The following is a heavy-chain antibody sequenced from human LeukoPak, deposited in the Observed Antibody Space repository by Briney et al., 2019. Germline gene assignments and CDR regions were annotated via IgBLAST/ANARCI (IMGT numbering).Heavy chain of an antibody. J-gene: IGHJ4*02. Sequence: VASVKVSCKASGYTITSYYMHWVRQAPGQGLEWMGIINPSGGSTSYAQKFQGRVTMTRDMSTSTDYMELSSLRSEDTAVYYCASALRIYYYFDYWGQGTLVTVSS. CDR2: INPSGGST. CDR3: ASALRIYYYFDY. D-gene: IGHD1-26*01. CDR1: GYTITSYY. V-gene: IGHV1-46*01.